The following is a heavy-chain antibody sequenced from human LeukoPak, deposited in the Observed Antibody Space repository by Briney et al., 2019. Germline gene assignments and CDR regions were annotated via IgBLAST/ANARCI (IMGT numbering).Heavy chain of an antibody. CDR3: ARIGGVGFYFDY. CDR1: GGSISSYY. CDR2: IYYSGST. Sequence: PSETLSLTCTVSGGSISSYYWSWIRQPPGKGLERIGYIYYSGSTNYNPSLKSRVTISVDTSKNQFSLKLSSVTAADTAVYYCARIGGVGFYFDYWGQGTLVTVSS. V-gene: IGHV4-59*01. J-gene: IGHJ4*02. D-gene: IGHD3-3*02.